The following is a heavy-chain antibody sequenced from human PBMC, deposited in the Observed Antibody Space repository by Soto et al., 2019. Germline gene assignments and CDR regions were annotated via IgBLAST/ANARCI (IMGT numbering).Heavy chain of an antibody. J-gene: IGHJ4*02. Sequence: QVQLVQSGAEVKKPGASVKVSCKASGYTFTSYAMHWVRQAPGQRLEWMGWLNAGNGNTKYSQKFQGRVTITRDTSASTAYMELSSLRSEDTAVYYCAKTPDRVPDLLDYWGQGTLVTVSS. D-gene: IGHD2-15*01. CDR3: AKTPDRVPDLLDY. V-gene: IGHV1-3*01. CDR2: LNAGNGNT. CDR1: GYTFTSYA.